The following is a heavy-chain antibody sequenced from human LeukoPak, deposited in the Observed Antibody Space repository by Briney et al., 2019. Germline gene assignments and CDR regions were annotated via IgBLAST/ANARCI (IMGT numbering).Heavy chain of an antibody. V-gene: IGHV1-2*02. D-gene: IGHD6-19*01. Sequence: ASVKVSCKASGCTFTGYYMHWVRRAPGQGLEWMGWINPNSGGTNYAPKFQGRVTMTRDTSITTAYMELSRLRSDDTAVYYCAIALTIDQTVWSHSSSPSSSAWHYSDYWGQGTLVTVSS. CDR1: GCTFTGYY. CDR2: INPNSGGT. J-gene: IGHJ4*02. CDR3: AIALTIDQTVWSHSSSPSSSAWHYSDY.